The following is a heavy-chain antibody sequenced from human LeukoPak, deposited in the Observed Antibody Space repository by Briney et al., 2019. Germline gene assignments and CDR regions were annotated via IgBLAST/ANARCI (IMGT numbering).Heavy chain of an antibody. D-gene: IGHD3-22*01. CDR1: GFTFSNYW. V-gene: IGHV3-74*01. CDR2: INPGDGSTT. Sequence: GGSLRLSCAASGFTFSNYWMNWVRQAPGKGLMWVSHINPGDGSTTGYADSVKGRFTVSRDNAKNTLYPQMSSLKDEDTAAYYCVRDGAGTIPYDLWGQGTLVTVSS. CDR3: VRDGAGTIPYDL. J-gene: IGHJ4*01.